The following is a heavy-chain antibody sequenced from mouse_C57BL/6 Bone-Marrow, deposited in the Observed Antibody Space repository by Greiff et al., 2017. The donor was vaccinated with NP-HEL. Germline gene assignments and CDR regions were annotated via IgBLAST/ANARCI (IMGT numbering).Heavy chain of an antibody. J-gene: IGHJ4*01. V-gene: IGHV5-6*01. CDR3: ARPPLDY. CDR1: GFTFSSYG. Sequence: EVHLVESGGDLVKPGGSLKLSCAASGFTFSSYGMSWVRQTPDKRLEWVATISSGGSYTYYPDSVKGRFTISRDNAKNTLYLQMSSLKSEDTAMYYCARPPLDYWGQGTSVTVSS. CDR2: ISSGGSYT.